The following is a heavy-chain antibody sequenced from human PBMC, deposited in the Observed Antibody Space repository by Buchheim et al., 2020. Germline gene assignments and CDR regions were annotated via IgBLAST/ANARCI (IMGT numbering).Heavy chain of an antibody. CDR2: ISYDVSTT. Sequence: VQLVDSVGGFVQPGRSLRLSCAASRFTFSSYAMHWVRQAPGKGLEWVAVISYDVSTTYYADSVKGRFTISRDNSTNTLYLQMSSLRAEDTAVYYCARAYTDAGWGQFEHGGQGNL. V-gene: IGHV3-30*15. CDR3: ARAYTDAGWGQFEH. D-gene: IGHD6-19*01. J-gene: IGHJ4*02. CDR1: RFTFSSYA.